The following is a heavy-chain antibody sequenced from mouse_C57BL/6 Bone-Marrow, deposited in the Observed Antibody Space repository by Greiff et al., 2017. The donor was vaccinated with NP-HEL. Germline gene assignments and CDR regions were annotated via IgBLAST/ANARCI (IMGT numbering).Heavy chain of an antibody. D-gene: IGHD4-1*01. Sequence: EVKLVESGGDLVKPGGSLKLSCAASGFTFSSYGMSWVRQTPDKRLEWVATISSGGSYTYYPDSVKGLFTISRDNAKNTLYLQMSSLKSEDTAMYYCARLGREGFAYWGQGTLVTVSA. CDR1: GFTFSSYG. J-gene: IGHJ3*01. V-gene: IGHV5-6*01. CDR2: ISSGGSYT. CDR3: ARLGREGFAY.